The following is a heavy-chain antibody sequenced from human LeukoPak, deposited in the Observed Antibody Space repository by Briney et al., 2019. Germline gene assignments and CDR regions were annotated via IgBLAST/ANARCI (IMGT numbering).Heavy chain of an antibody. D-gene: IGHD6-13*01. Sequence: GGSLRLSCAASGFTFSSYSMNWVRQAPGKGLEWVSAIGGSGGSTYYADSVKGRFTISRDNSKNTLYLQMNSLRAEDTAVYYCAKDRAGSSWFPKMDVWGKGTTVTVSS. V-gene: IGHV3-23*01. J-gene: IGHJ6*04. CDR2: IGGSGGST. CDR3: AKDRAGSSWFPKMDV. CDR1: GFTFSSYS.